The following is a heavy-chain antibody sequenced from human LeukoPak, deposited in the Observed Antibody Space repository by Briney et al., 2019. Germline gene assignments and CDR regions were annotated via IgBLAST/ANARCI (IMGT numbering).Heavy chain of an antibody. Sequence: GGSLRLSCAASGFTFSSYGMHWVRQAPGKGLEWVAVISYDGSNKYYADSVKGRFTISRDNSKNTLYLQMNSLRAEDTAVYYCARENHLYYEIDYWGQGTLVTVSS. CDR2: ISYDGSNK. CDR1: GFTFSSYG. CDR3: ARENHLYYEIDY. V-gene: IGHV3-30*03. D-gene: IGHD3-22*01. J-gene: IGHJ4*02.